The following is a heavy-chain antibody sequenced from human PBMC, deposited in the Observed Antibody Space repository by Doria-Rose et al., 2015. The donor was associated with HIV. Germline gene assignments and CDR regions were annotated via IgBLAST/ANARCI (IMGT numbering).Heavy chain of an antibody. J-gene: IGHJ4*02. CDR1: GVSLSSPGMG. Sequence: QITLKESGPVLVEPTETLTLTCTVFGVSLSSPGMGVSWIRQPPGKALEWLANIFSDDERSYKPSLKSRLTISRGTSKSQVVLTTTDMDPLDTATYYCARIKSSRWYHKYYFDFWGQGTLVIVSA. D-gene: IGHD6-13*01. CDR3: ARIKSSRWYHKYYFDF. CDR2: IFSDDER. V-gene: IGHV2-26*01.